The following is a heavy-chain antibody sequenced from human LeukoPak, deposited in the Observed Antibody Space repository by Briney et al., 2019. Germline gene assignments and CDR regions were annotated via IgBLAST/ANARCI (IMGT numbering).Heavy chain of an antibody. V-gene: IGHV3-74*01. CDR3: AKDRYYYDSSGYYEGQPLDI. D-gene: IGHD3-22*01. Sequence: GGSLRLSCAASGFTFSSYWMHWVRQAPGKGLVWVSRINSDGSSTSYADSVKGRFTISRDNSKNTLYLQMNSLRAEDRAVYYCAKDRYYYDSSGYYEGQPLDIWGQGTMVTVSS. CDR2: INSDGSST. CDR1: GFTFSSYW. J-gene: IGHJ3*02.